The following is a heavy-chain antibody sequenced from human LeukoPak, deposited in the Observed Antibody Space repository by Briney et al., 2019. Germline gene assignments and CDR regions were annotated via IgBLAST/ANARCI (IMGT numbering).Heavy chain of an antibody. J-gene: IGHJ4*02. CDR1: GFTFGSYA. CDR2: ISGRGGST. Sequence: PGGSLRLSCAASGFTFGSYAMYCVRQAPGKGLEWVSGISGRGGSTFYADSVKGRLTISRDNSENTVYLQMNSLRADDTAVYYCAKTTAGYSSGRYPGWPVDYWGQGTLVTVSS. D-gene: IGHD6-19*01. V-gene: IGHV3-23*01. CDR3: AKTTAGYSSGRYPGWPVDY.